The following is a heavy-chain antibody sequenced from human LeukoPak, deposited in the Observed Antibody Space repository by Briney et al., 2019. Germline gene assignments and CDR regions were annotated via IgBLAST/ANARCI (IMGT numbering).Heavy chain of an antibody. CDR3: ARGPRCSGGSCYRGWFDP. CDR2: IIPIFGTA. CDR1: GGTFSSYA. J-gene: IGHJ5*02. D-gene: IGHD2-15*01. V-gene: IGHV1-69*01. Sequence: VASVKVSCKASGGTFSSYAISWVRQAPGQGLEWMGGIIPIFGTANYAQKFQGRVTITADESTSTAYMELSSLRSEDTAVYYCARGPRCSGGSCYRGWFDPWGQGTLVTVSS.